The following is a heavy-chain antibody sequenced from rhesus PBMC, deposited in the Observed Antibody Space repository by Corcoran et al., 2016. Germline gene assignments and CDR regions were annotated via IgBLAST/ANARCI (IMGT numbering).Heavy chain of an antibody. D-gene: IGHD4-17*01. V-gene: IGHV4-80*01. CDR2: INGTSGST. Sequence: QVQLQESGPGLVKPSETLSLTCPVSGGSFSRYCWSWVRQPPGKGLEWIGEINGTSGSTNYNPSLKSRVTISIDTSKNQFSLKLSSVTAADTAVYYCARQVTTSNRFDVWGPGVLVTVSS. CDR1: GGSFSRYC. J-gene: IGHJ5-1*01. CDR3: ARQVTTSNRFDV.